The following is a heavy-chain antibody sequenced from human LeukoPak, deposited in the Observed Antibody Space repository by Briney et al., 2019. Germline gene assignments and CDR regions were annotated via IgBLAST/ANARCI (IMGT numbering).Heavy chain of an antibody. V-gene: IGHV1-3*03. CDR1: GYTFTSYA. CDR2: INAGNGNT. J-gene: IGHJ6*03. D-gene: IGHD1-26*01. CDR3: ARGIVGATNYYYMDV. Sequence: GASVKVSCKASGYTFTSYAMHWVRQAPGQRLEWMGWINAGNGNTKYSQEFQGRVTITRDTSASTAYMELSSLRSEDMAVYYCARGIVGATNYYYMDVWGKGTTVTVSS.